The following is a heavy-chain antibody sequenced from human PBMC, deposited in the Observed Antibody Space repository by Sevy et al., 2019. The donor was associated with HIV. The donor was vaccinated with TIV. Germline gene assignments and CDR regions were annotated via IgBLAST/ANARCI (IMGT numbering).Heavy chain of an antibody. CDR2: ISGSSGYI. CDR1: GFTFSGYA. Sequence: GGSLRLSCAASGFTFSGYAMTWVRQAPGKGLEWVSAISGSSGYIYYAHSVEGRFTIARDNSRNTLYLQMNSLSAEDTALYYCAKDRDYDSGGYKGYFFDSWGQGTLVTVSS. CDR3: AKDRDYDSGGYKGYFFDS. D-gene: IGHD3-22*01. J-gene: IGHJ4*02. V-gene: IGHV3-23*01.